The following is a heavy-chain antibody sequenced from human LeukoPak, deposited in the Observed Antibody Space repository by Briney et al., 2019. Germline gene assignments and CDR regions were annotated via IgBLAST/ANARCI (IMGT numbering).Heavy chain of an antibody. V-gene: IGHV4-4*07. CDR3: ARNWDDYGDYAGFDY. CDR2: IYTSGST. D-gene: IGHD4-17*01. J-gene: IGHJ4*02. Sequence: PSETLSLTCTVSGGSISSSYWSWIRQPAGKGLEWIGRIYTSGSTNDNPSLKSRVTMSVDTAKNQFSLKLSSVTAADTAVYYCARNWDDYGDYAGFDYWGQGTLVTVSS. CDR1: GGSISSSY.